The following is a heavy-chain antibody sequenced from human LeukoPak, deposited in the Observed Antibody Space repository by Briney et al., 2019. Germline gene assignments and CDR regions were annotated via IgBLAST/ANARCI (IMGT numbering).Heavy chain of an antibody. D-gene: IGHD3-10*01. J-gene: IGHJ6*02. Sequence: PSETLSLTCAVSGGSISSGGYSWSWIRQPPGKGLEWIGEINHSGSTNYNPSLKSRVTISVDTSKNQFSLKLSSVTAADTAVYYCARGLMVRGVNGMDVWGQGTTVTVSS. CDR3: ARGLMVRGVNGMDV. CDR2: INHSGST. CDR1: GGSISSGGYS. V-gene: IGHV4-34*01.